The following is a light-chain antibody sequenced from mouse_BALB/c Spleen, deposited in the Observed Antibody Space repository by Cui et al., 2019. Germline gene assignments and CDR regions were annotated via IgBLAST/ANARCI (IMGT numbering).Light chain of an antibody. Sequence: QIVLTKSPAIMSASLGERVTMTCTASSSVSSSYLHWYQQKPGSSPKLWIYSTSNLASGVPARFSGSGSGTSYSLTISSMEAEDAATYYCHQYHRSPFTFGSGTKLEIK. CDR2: STS. V-gene: IGKV4-74*01. J-gene: IGKJ4*01. CDR1: SSVSSSY. CDR3: HQYHRSPFT.